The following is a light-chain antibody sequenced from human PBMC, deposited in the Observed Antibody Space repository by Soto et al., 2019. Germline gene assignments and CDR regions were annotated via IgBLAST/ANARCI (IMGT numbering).Light chain of an antibody. Sequence: EIVMTQSPATLSVSPGERATLSCRASQSVSGNLAWYQQKPGQAPRLLIYGASNRATGIPARFHGSGSGTDFTLTISSLEPEDFAVYYCQHRSNWPLTFGGGTKVEIK. J-gene: IGKJ4*01. CDR1: QSVSGN. CDR3: QHRSNWPLT. CDR2: GAS. V-gene: IGKV3-11*01.